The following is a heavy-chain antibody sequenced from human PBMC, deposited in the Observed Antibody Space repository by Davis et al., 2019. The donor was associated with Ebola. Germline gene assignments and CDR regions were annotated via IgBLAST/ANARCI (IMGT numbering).Heavy chain of an antibody. D-gene: IGHD3-16*01. V-gene: IGHV3-7*01. Sequence: GESLKISCAASGITFSTYWMSWVRQAPGKGLEWVANIKKDGSEKYYVDSVKDRFTISRDNAKNSLYLQMNSLRDEDTAVYYCARDHRITIAGGGMDVWGQGTLVTVSS. CDR2: IKKDGSEK. J-gene: IGHJ4*02. CDR1: GITFSTYW. CDR3: ARDHRITIAGGGMDV.